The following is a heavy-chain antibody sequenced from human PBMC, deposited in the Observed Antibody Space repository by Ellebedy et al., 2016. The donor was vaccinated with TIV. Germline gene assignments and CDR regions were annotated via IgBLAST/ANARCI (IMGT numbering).Heavy chain of an antibody. J-gene: IGHJ2*01. CDR1: GDSVGTGAFY. D-gene: IGHD3-9*01. CDR2: IYSSGGT. V-gene: IGHV4-61*03. CDR3: ARECRADLARRYWYFDL. Sequence: MPSETLSLTCTVSGDSVGTGAFYWSWIRQGPGKGLEWIGSIYSSGGTDYNPSLKSRVSISVDTSKNDFSLQVTSVRGADKAVYFCARECRADLARRYWYFDLWGRGTLVTVSS.